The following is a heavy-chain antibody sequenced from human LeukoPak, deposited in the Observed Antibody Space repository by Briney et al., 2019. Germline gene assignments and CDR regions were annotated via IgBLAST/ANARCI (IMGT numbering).Heavy chain of an antibody. V-gene: IGHV4-59*08. CDR2: IYYSGST. Sequence: SGTLSLTCTVSGGSISGYYWSWIRQPPGKGPEWMGYIYYSGSTNYNPSLKSRVTRFVDTSKNQVSLRLSSVTAADTAVYYCARHGTISSESYFDYWGQGALVTVSS. CDR3: ARHGTISSESYFDY. CDR1: GGSISGYY. J-gene: IGHJ4*02. D-gene: IGHD1-14*01.